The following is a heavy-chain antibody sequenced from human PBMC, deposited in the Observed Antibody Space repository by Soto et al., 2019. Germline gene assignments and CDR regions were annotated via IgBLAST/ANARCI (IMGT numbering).Heavy chain of an antibody. CDR2: IYYSGST. V-gene: IGHV4-61*01. J-gene: IGHJ4*02. Sequence: QVQLQESGPGLVKPSETLSLTCTVSGGSVSSGSYYWSWIRPPPGKGLEWIGYIYYSGSTNYNPSLESRVTIAVDTSKNQFSLKLSSVTAADTAVYYCARRSYGSGSYSIDYWGQGTLVTVSS. CDR1: GGSVSSGSYY. CDR3: ARRSYGSGSYSIDY. D-gene: IGHD3-10*01.